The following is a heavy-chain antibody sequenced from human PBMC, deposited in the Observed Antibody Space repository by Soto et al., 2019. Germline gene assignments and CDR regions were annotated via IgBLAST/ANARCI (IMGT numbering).Heavy chain of an antibody. Sequence: ASVKVSCKASGYTLTGYYMHWVRQAPGQGLEWMGWINPNSGGTNYAQKFQGWVTMTRDTSISTAYMELSRLRSDDTAVYYCARGHVDIVATIYPWFDPWGQGTLVTVSS. J-gene: IGHJ5*02. CDR3: ARGHVDIVATIYPWFDP. V-gene: IGHV1-2*04. D-gene: IGHD5-12*01. CDR1: GYTLTGYY. CDR2: INPNSGGT.